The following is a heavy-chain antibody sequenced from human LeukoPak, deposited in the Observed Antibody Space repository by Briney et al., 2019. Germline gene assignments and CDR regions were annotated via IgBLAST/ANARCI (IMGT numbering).Heavy chain of an antibody. D-gene: IGHD3-3*01. V-gene: IGHV4-34*01. Sequence: SETLSLTCAVYGGSFSGYYWSWIRQPPGKGLEWIGEINHSGSTNYNPSLKSRVTISVDTSKNQFSLKLSSVTAADTAVYYCARVRYYDFWSGPYYFDYWGQGTLVTVSS. CDR3: ARVRYYDFWSGPYYFDY. CDR1: GGSFSGYY. CDR2: INHSGST. J-gene: IGHJ4*02.